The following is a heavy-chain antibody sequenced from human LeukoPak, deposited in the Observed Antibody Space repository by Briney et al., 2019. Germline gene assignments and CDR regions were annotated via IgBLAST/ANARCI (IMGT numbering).Heavy chain of an antibody. CDR1: GYSINSGYY. J-gene: IGHJ4*02. V-gene: IGHV4-38-2*02. Sequence: SETLSLTCTVAGYSINSGYYWGWLRQPPGKDLEWIGSIYHSGTTYYTPFLKSRVTISVDTSKNQFHLKLNSVTAADTAIYYCARADIAVAGTNFDYWGQGTLVTVSS. CDR3: ARADIAVAGTNFDY. D-gene: IGHD6-19*01. CDR2: IYHSGTT.